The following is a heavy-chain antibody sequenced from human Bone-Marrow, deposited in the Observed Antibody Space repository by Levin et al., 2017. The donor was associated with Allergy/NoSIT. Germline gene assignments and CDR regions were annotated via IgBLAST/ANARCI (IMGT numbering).Heavy chain of an antibody. CDR2: IHYSGST. CDR1: GASISSGSYW. V-gene: IGHV4-39*07. J-gene: IGHJ6*02. D-gene: IGHD3-3*01. Sequence: SETLSLTCTVSGASISSGSYWWGWIRQSPGKGLEWIGNIHYSGSTYYNPSLKSRVTISVDTSKNQFSLKLSSVTAADTAVYYCTLWSGYYTGGISYGMDVWGQGTTVTVSS. CDR3: TLWSGYYTGGISYGMDV.